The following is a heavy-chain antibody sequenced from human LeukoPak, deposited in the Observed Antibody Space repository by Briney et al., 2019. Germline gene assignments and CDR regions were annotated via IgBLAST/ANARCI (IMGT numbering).Heavy chain of an antibody. CDR2: ISGSGGST. Sequence: PGGSLRLSCAASGFTFSSYAMSWVRQAPGKGLEWVSAISGSGGSTYYADSVKGRFTISRDNSKNTLYLQMNSVRAEDTAVYYCAKGPPLRYFDWGMFDYWGQGTLVTVSS. J-gene: IGHJ4*02. D-gene: IGHD3-9*01. CDR3: AKGPPLRYFDWGMFDY. CDR1: GFTFSSYA. V-gene: IGHV3-23*01.